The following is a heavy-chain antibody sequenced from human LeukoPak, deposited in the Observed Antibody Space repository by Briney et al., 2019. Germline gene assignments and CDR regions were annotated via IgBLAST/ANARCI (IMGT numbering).Heavy chain of an antibody. Sequence: ASVKVSCKASGYTFTSYGISWVRQAPGQGLEWVGWISAYNGNTNYAQKLQGRVTMTTDTSTSTDYLELSSLRSEDTAVYYCARDNSVRDEAWWFNPWGQGTLVTVTS. CDR3: ARDNSVRDEAWWFNP. CDR1: GYTFTSYG. CDR2: ISAYNGNT. J-gene: IGHJ5*02. V-gene: IGHV1-18*01. D-gene: IGHD5-24*01.